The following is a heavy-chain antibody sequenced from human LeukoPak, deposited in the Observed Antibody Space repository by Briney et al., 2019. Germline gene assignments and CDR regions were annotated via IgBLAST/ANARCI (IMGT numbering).Heavy chain of an antibody. CDR3: ARQMNTVTADY. CDR1: GGSISSSSYF. CDR2: IFYSGST. Sequence: ASETLSLTCTVSGGSISSSSYFWGWIRQPPGKGLEWIGSIFYSGSTYYNPSLNSRVTISIDTSKNQFSLRLSSVTAADTAVYYCARQMNTVTADYWGQGTLVTVSS. J-gene: IGHJ4*02. V-gene: IGHV4-39*01. D-gene: IGHD4-17*01.